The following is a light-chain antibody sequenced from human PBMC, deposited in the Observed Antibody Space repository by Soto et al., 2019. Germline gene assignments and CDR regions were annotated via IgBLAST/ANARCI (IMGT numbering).Light chain of an antibody. CDR2: EVS. V-gene: IGLV2-11*01. CDR3: CSFAGSFYV. J-gene: IGLJ1*01. Sequence: QSALTQPRSVSGSPGQSVAISCTGTSRAVDAYDFVSWYQHHPGKAPKLIISEVSKRPSGVSHRFSGSKSGNTASLTISGLQAEDEADYFCCSFAGSFYVFGTGTKVTVL. CDR1: SRAVDAYDF.